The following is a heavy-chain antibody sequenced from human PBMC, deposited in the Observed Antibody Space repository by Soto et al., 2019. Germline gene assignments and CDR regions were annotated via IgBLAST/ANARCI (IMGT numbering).Heavy chain of an antibody. J-gene: IGHJ6*02. V-gene: IGHV3-30*18. CDR3: AKVWRYSSGSRDLYYYYGMDV. CDR2: LSYDGSNK. Sequence: SGGSLRLSCAASGFTFSSYGMHWVRQAPGKGLEWVAILSYDGSNKYYADSVKGRFTISRDNSKSTLYLQMNSLRAEDTAVYYCAKVWRYSSGSRDLYYYYGMDVWGQGTTVTVSS. CDR1: GFTFSSYG. D-gene: IGHD5-18*01.